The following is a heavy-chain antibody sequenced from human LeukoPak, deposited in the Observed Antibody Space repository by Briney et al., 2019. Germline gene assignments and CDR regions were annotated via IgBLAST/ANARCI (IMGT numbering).Heavy chain of an antibody. CDR3: ARERQDTILHSGAFDI. CDR2: IASDGSHT. V-gene: IGHV3-30-3*01. CDR1: GFTFSTYF. D-gene: IGHD2-21*01. Sequence: GRSLRLSCAASGFTFSTYFMHWVRQAPGKGLEWVADIASDGSHTFYVESVKGRFTIYRDNSKNTLYLQMNSLRAEHTAVYFCARERQDTILHSGAFDIWGQGTMVTVSS. J-gene: IGHJ3*02.